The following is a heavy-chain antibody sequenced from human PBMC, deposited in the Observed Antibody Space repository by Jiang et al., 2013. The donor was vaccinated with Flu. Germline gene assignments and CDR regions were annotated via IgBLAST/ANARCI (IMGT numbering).Heavy chain of an antibody. CDR3: ARSRGSGSYYWFDP. D-gene: IGHD3-10*01. CDR2: IYTSEST. Sequence: GLVKPSETLSLTCAVSGGSISSFHWSWIRQPAGKGLEWIGRIYTSESTNYNPSLKSRVTMSVDTSKNQFSLKLSSVTAADTAVYYCARSRGSGSYYWFDPWGQGTLVTVSS. V-gene: IGHV4-4*07. J-gene: IGHJ5*02. CDR1: GGSISSFH.